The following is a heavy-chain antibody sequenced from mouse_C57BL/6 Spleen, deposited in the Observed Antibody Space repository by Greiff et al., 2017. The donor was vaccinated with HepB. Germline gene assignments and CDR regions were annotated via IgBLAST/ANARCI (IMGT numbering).Heavy chain of an antibody. V-gene: IGHV1-80*01. CDR1: GYAFSSYW. CDR3: ARSGGSSSPYFDY. D-gene: IGHD1-1*01. CDR2: IYPGDGDT. J-gene: IGHJ2*01. Sequence: QVQLQQSGAELVKPGASVKISCKASGYAFSSYWMNWVKQRPGKGLEWIGQIYPGDGDTNYNGKFKGKATLTADKSSSTAYMQLSSLTSEDSAVYFCARSGGSSSPYFDYWGQGTTLTVSS.